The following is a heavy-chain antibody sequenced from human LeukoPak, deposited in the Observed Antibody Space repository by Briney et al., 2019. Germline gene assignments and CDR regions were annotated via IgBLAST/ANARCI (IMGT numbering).Heavy chain of an antibody. CDR3: AREGSGSIYNWFDP. V-gene: IGHV3-48*03. D-gene: IGHD3-10*01. CDR1: GFTFSSYE. Sequence: GGSLSLSCAASGFTFSSYEMNWVRQAPGKGLEWVSYISSSGSTIYYADSVKGRFTISRDNAKNSLYLQMNSLRAEDTAVYYCAREGSGSIYNWFDPWGQGTLVTVSS. CDR2: ISSSGSTI. J-gene: IGHJ5*02.